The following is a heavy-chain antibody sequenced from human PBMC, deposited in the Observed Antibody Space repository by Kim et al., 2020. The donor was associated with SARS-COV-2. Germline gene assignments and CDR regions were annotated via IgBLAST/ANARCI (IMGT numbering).Heavy chain of an antibody. J-gene: IGHJ4*02. Sequence: GGSLRLSCAASGFTFNEYWMHWFRQAPGKGLEWVSRIKADGSITTYADSVKGRFTISRDNAKNTVDLQMNSLRAEDTAVYYCARDFAYVADYWGPGTLVTVSS. CDR3: ARDFAYVADY. CDR2: IKADGSIT. CDR1: GFTFNEYW. V-gene: IGHV3-74*01. D-gene: IGHD2-21*01.